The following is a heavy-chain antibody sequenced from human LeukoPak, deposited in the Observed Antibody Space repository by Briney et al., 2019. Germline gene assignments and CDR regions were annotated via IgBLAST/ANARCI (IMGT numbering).Heavy chain of an antibody. CDR3: ARDRGSGRGSFDY. CDR1: GFTFSSYW. CDR2: IKEDGNKK. J-gene: IGHJ4*02. D-gene: IGHD6-19*01. V-gene: IGHV3-7*01. Sequence: GGSLRLSCAVSGFTFSSYWMSWVRQAPGKGLEWVANIKEDGNKKYYADSVRGRFTVSRDNAKNTLYLQMNSLRAEDTAAYYCARDRGSGRGSFDYWGQGTLVTVSS.